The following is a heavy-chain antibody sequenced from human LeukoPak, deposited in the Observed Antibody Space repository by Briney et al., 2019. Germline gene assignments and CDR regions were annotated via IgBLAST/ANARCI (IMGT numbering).Heavy chain of an antibody. D-gene: IGHD1-26*01. J-gene: IGHJ4*02. CDR1: GFTFSSYA. V-gene: IGHV3-23*01. Sequence: GGSLRLSCAASGFTFSSYAMSWVRQAPGKGLECVSAISGSGGSTYYADSVKGRFTISRDNSKNTLYLQMNSLRAEDTAVYYCVRDLGGRSGHWGQGTLVTVSS. CDR2: ISGSGGST. CDR3: VRDLGGRSGH.